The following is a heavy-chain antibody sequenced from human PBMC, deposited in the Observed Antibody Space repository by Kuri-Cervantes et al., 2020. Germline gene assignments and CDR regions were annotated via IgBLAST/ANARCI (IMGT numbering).Heavy chain of an antibody. Sequence: LSLTCAASGFTFDSYAMNWVRQAPGKGLEWVSYISSSGSTIYYADSVKGRFTISRDNAKNSLYLQMNSLRAEDTAVYYCAIPIGGSYGEEIWGQGTMVTVSS. J-gene: IGHJ3*02. CDR1: GFTFDSYA. CDR2: ISSSGSTI. V-gene: IGHV3-48*04. CDR3: AIPIGGSYGEEI. D-gene: IGHD1-26*01.